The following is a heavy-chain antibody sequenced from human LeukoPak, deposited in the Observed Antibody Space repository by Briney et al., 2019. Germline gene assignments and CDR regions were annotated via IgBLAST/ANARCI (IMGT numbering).Heavy chain of an antibody. CDR2: IKPDGSEK. V-gene: IGHV3-7*03. Sequence: GGSLRLSCAASGFTFSSYGMHWVRQAPGKGLEWVANIKPDGSEKYYVDSVKGRFTISRDNAKNSLYLQMNSLRADDTAVYYCAKERGTSGECAFDIWGQGTMVTVSS. D-gene: IGHD3-10*01. J-gene: IGHJ3*02. CDR3: AKERGTSGECAFDI. CDR1: GFTFSSYG.